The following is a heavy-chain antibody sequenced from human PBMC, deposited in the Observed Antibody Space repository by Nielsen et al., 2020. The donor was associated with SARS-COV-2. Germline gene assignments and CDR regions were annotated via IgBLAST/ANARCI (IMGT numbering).Heavy chain of an antibody. CDR1: GYTFSDHF. Sequence: ASVKVSCKASGYTFSDHFMYWVRQAPGQGLEWVGWINPKIGVTNHAQKFQGRVTMSRDTSISTAYMEMDRLTFDDTAVYYCARDRGSSWSNHFDPWGQGTQVTVSS. J-gene: IGHJ5*02. CDR2: INPKIGVT. V-gene: IGHV1-2*02. CDR3: ARDRGSSWSNHFDP. D-gene: IGHD6-13*01.